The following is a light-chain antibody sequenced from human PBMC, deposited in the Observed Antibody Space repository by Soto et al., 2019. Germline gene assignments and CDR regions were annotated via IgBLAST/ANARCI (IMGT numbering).Light chain of an antibody. J-gene: IGKJ4*01. V-gene: IGKV1-5*03. Sequence: DIQMTQSPSTLSASVGDRVTITCRASQSISSWLAWYQQKPGKAPKLLIYKASSLESGVPSRFSGGGSGTEFTLTISSLQPDDFAAYYCQQYNTLPLTFGGGTKVEIK. CDR3: QQYNTLPLT. CDR1: QSISSW. CDR2: KAS.